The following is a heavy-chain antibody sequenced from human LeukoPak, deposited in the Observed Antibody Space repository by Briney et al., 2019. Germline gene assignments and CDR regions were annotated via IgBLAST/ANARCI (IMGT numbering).Heavy chain of an antibody. J-gene: IGHJ3*02. CDR1: GYTFTGYY. Sequence: ASVKVSCKASGYTFTGYYMHWVRQAPGQGLEWMGWINPNSGGTNYAQKFQGRVTMTRDTSISTAYMELSRLRSDDTAVYYCARIRNWNPGGRDAFDIWGQGTMVTVSS. D-gene: IGHD1-20*01. CDR3: ARIRNWNPGGRDAFDI. V-gene: IGHV1-2*02. CDR2: INPNSGGT.